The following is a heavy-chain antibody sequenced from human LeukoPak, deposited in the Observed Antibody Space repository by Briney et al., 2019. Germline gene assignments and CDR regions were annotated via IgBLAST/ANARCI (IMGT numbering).Heavy chain of an antibody. CDR1: GGTFSSYA. CDR2: IIPIFGTA. CDR3: ARDSWVPSIGIVVVPAATYNWFDP. V-gene: IGHV1-69*06. J-gene: IGHJ5*02. D-gene: IGHD2-2*01. Sequence: EASVTVSCKASGGTFSSYAISWVRQAPGQGLEWMGGIIPIFGTANYAQKFQGRVTITADKSTSTAYMELSSLRSEDTAVYYCARDSWVPSIGIVVVPAATYNWFDPWGQGTLVTVSS.